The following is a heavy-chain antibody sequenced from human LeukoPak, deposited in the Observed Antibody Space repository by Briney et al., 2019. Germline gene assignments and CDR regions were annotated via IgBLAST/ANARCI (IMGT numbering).Heavy chain of an antibody. V-gene: IGHV3-43D*03. Sequence: GGSLRLSCAASGFTFDDYAMHWVRQAPGKGLEWVSLISWDGGSTYYADSVKGRFTISRDNSKNTLYPQMNSLRAEDTAVYYCAKIPYCGGDCFYNWFDPWGQGTLVTVSS. D-gene: IGHD2-21*01. CDR1: GFTFDDYA. CDR2: ISWDGGST. J-gene: IGHJ5*02. CDR3: AKIPYCGGDCFYNWFDP.